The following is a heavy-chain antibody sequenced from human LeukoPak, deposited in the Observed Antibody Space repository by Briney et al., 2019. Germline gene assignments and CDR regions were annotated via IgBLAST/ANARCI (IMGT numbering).Heavy chain of an antibody. V-gene: IGHV4-38-2*02. J-gene: IGHJ3*02. CDR3: AREFYCYGGSCYSGVGNDAFDI. D-gene: IGHD2-15*01. CDR2: IYHSGST. CDR1: GYSISSGYN. Sequence: PSETLSLTCTVSGYSISSGYNWGWIRQPPGKRLEWIGSIYHSGSTFYNPSLKSRVTISVDTSKNQFSLKLSSVTAADTAVYYCAREFYCYGGSCYSGVGNDAFDIWGQGTMVTVSS.